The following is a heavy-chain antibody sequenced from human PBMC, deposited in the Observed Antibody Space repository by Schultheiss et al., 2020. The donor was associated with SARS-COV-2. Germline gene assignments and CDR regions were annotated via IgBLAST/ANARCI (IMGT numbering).Heavy chain of an antibody. J-gene: IGHJ4*02. CDR2: ISYDGSNK. V-gene: IGHV3-30*18. CDR3: AKENSNSWYAIDY. Sequence: GESLKISCAASGFTFSSYSMNWVRQAPGKGLEWVAVISYDGSNKYYADSVKGRFTISRDNSKNTLYLQMNSLRAEDTAVYYCAKENSNSWYAIDYWGQGTRVTVSS. D-gene: IGHD6-13*01. CDR1: GFTFSSYS.